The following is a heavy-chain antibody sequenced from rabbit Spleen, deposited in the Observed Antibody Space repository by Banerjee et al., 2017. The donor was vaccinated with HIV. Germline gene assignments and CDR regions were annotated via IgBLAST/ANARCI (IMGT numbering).Heavy chain of an antibody. CDR3: ARGQLFSVGFSAFAIYLGL. J-gene: IGHJ6*01. CDR1: GFDFSSSYY. Sequence: QSLEESGGDLVKPGASLTLTCKASGFDFSSSYYMCWDRQAPGKGLELIACIDTSSVNIAGATWAKGRFTIPKTSSTTVTLQMPSLTATDTATYFCARGQLFSVGFSAFAIYLGLWAPGTLVTVS. D-gene: IGHD7-1*01. V-gene: IGHV1S40*01. CDR2: IDTSSVNI.